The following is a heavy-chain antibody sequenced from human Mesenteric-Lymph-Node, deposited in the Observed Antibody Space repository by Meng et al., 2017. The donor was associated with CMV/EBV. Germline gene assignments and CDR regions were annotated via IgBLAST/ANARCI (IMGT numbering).Heavy chain of an antibody. D-gene: IGHD3-22*01. V-gene: IGHV4-59*01. CDR2: IYYSGST. J-gene: IGHJ4*02. Sequence: SETLSLTCTVSGGSISSYYWSWIRQPPGKGLEWIGYIYYSGSTNYNPSLKSRVTISIDTSKNQFSLKLTSVTAADTALYYCARDSYYDSSGYYNPFDYWGQGTLVTVSS. CDR1: GGSISSYY. CDR3: ARDSYYDSSGYYNPFDY.